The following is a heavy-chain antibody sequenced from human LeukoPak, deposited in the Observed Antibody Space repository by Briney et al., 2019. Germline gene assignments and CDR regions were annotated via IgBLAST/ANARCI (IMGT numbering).Heavy chain of an antibody. D-gene: IGHD3-10*01. CDR3: AREPRKYYYGSGGVGDYYMDV. J-gene: IGHJ6*03. CDR2: ISSSSSYI. V-gene: IGHV3-21*01. Sequence: GGSLRLSCAASGFTFSNYSMSWVRQAPGKGLEWVSSISSSSSYIYYAYSVKGGVTVSIDNAKNSLYLQMNRLRAEDTAVYYCAREPRKYYYGSGGVGDYYMDVWGKGTTVTVSS. CDR1: GFTFSNYS.